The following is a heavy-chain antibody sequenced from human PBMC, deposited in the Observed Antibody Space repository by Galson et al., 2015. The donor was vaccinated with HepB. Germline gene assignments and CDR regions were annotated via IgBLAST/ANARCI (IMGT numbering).Heavy chain of an antibody. CDR2: ISGSGGST. V-gene: IGHV3-23*01. J-gene: IGHJ4*02. D-gene: IGHD5-24*01. CDR1: GFTFSSYA. Sequence: SLRLSCAASGFTFSSYAMSWVRQAPGKGLEWVSAISGSGGSTYYADSVKGRFTISRDNSKNTLYLQMNSLRAEDTAVYYCAKDTVARWLQSHSHWGQGTLVTVSS. CDR3: AKDTVARWLQSHSH.